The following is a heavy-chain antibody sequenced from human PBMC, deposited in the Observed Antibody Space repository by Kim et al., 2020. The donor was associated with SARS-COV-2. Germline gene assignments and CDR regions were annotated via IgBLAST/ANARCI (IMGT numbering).Heavy chain of an antibody. CDR2: INHSGST. CDR1: GGSFSGYY. V-gene: IGHV4-34*01. J-gene: IGHJ4*02. CDR3: AREWGDYGDHFDY. Sequence: SETLSLTCAVYGGSFSGYYWSWIRQPPGKGLEWIGEINHSGSTNYNPSLKSRVTISVDTSKNQFSLKLSSVTAADTAVYYCAREWGDYGDHFDYWGQGTLVTVSS. D-gene: IGHD4-17*01.